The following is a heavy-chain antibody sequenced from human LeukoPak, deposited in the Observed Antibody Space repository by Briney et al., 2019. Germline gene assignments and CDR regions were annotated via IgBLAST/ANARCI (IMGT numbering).Heavy chain of an antibody. CDR1: GGSISSGGYY. CDR3: ASETYYYGSGSQTSDAFDI. V-gene: IGHV4-31*03. CDR2: IYYSGST. D-gene: IGHD3-10*01. Sequence: PSQTLSLTCTVSGGSISSGGYYWSWIRQHPGKGLEWIGYIYYSGSTYYNPSLKSRVTISVDTSKNQFSLKLSSVTAADTAVYYCASETYYYGSGSQTSDAFDIWGQGTMATVSS. J-gene: IGHJ3*02.